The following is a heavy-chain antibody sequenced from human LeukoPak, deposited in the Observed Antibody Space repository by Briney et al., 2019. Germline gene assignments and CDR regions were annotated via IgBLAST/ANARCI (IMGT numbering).Heavy chain of an antibody. CDR1: GFTFSSYS. CDR2: ISSSSSYI. Sequence: GGSLRLSCAASGFTFSSYSMNWVRQAPGKGLEWVSSISSSSSYIYYADSVKGRFTISRDNAKNSLYLQMNSLRAEDTAVYYCARAPEVGAARFCDYWGQGTLVTVSS. D-gene: IGHD1-26*01. J-gene: IGHJ4*02. CDR3: ARAPEVGAARFCDY. V-gene: IGHV3-21*01.